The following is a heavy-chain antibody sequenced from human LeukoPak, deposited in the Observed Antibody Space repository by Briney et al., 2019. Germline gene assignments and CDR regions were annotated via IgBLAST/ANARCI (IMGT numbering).Heavy chain of an antibody. Sequence: SETLSLTCSIYGGSFSGYYWNWIRQSPAKGLEWIGEINYSGSTNYNPSLKSRVTISVDTSKNQFSLRLRSVTAADTAVYYCARFPCSGDSCYSGIRAFDIWGQGTMVTVSS. V-gene: IGHV4-34*01. J-gene: IGHJ3*02. CDR2: INYSGST. CDR3: ARFPCSGDSCYSGIRAFDI. D-gene: IGHD2-15*01. CDR1: GGSFSGYY.